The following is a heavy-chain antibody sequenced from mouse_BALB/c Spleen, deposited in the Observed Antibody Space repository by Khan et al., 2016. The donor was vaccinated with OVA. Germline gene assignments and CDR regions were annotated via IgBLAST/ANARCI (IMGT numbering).Heavy chain of an antibody. CDR2: IDSNGGST. CDR1: RFTISSYG. J-gene: IGHJ2*01. Sequence: EVQLVESGGGIVQPGGSLKLSCAASRFTISSYGMSSVRQTPDKRLEWVATIDSNGGSTDYPDSVKGRFTISGDNAKNALYLQMRSLKSEDKAMYYCAGSALWGQGTTLTVSS. CDR3: AGSAL. V-gene: IGHV5-6-3*01.